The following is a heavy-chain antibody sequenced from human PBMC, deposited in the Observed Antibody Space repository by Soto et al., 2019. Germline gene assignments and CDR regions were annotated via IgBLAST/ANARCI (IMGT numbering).Heavy chain of an antibody. D-gene: IGHD3-10*01. CDR3: VRESITAGGSLY. V-gene: IGHV3-48*01. J-gene: IGHJ4*02. Sequence: GGSLRLSCAASGVTFSNYNMNWVRQAPGKGLEWVSYISSRSTSKYYADSVKGRFTISRDNAKNSLFLEMNSLRAEDTAVYYCVRESITAGGSLYWGQGPLVTGSS. CDR1: GVTFSNYN. CDR2: ISSRSTSK.